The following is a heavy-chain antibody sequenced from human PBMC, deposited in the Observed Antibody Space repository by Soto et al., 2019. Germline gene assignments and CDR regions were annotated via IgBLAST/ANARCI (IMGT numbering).Heavy chain of an antibody. CDR3: AKVIRDHLLSRYFYFYGMDV. J-gene: IGHJ6*02. CDR1: GFNFSSYD. Sequence: QVQLVESGGGVVRPGRSLRLSCAASGFNFSSYDMHWVRQAPGKGLEWVAVISYDGSNKFYADSVKGRFTISRDNSKNTLYLQMNSLRAEDTAVFYCAKVIRDHLLSRYFYFYGMDVWGQGTTVTVSS. D-gene: IGHD2-2*01. V-gene: IGHV3-30*18. CDR2: ISYDGSNK.